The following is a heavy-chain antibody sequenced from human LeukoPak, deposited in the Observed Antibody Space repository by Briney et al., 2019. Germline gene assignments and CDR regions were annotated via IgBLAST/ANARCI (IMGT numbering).Heavy chain of an antibody. D-gene: IGHD6-19*01. CDR3: AKFPGDGPWPGIAVAGTSDDY. Sequence: EAGGSLRLSCAASGFTFSSYAMSWVRQAPGKGLEWVSAISGSAGSTYYADSVKGRFTISRDNSKNTLYLQMNGLRAEDTAVYYCAKFPGDGPWPGIAVAGTSDDYWGQGTLVTVSS. CDR1: GFTFSSYA. V-gene: IGHV3-23*01. CDR2: ISGSAGST. J-gene: IGHJ4*02.